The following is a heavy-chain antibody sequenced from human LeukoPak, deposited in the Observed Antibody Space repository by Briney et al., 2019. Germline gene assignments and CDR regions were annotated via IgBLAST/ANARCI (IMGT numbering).Heavy chain of an antibody. V-gene: IGHV4-59*01. Sequence: SETLSLTCNVSGGSISNYYWSWMRQPPGKGLEWIGYIYYTGSSNYNPSLKSRVTISVDTSNNQFTLKLSSVTAADTAVYYCARLGGDSSGKYYFDYWGQGTLVTASS. CDR3: ARLGGDSSGKYYFDY. CDR2: IYYTGSS. CDR1: GGSISNYY. D-gene: IGHD3-22*01. J-gene: IGHJ4*02.